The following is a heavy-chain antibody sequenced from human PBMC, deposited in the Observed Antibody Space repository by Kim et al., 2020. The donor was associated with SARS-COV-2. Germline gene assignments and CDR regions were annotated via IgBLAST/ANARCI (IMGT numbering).Heavy chain of an antibody. V-gene: IGHV4-59*12. D-gene: IGHD3-9*01. Sequence: NPSLTSRVTISVDTSKNQFSLKLSSVTAADTAVYYCARETYDILTGHDYWGQGTLVTVSS. CDR3: ARETYDILTGHDY. J-gene: IGHJ4*02.